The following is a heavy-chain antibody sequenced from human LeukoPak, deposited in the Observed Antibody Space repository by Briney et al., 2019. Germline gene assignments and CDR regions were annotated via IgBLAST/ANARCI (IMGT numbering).Heavy chain of an antibody. V-gene: IGHV5-51*01. CDR2: IYPGDSDT. Sequence: GESLKISCKGSGYNFANYWIGWVRQMPGKGLEWMGVIYPGDSDTRFSPSFQGRVTISADKSITTAYLQWSSLKASDTAMYYCARRGTYRSFDYWGQGTLVTVSS. CDR1: GYNFANYW. J-gene: IGHJ4*02. CDR3: ARRGTYRSFDY. D-gene: IGHD3-16*01.